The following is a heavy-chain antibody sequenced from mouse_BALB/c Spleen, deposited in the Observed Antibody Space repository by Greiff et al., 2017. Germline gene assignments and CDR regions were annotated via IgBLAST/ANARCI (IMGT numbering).Heavy chain of an antibody. CDR2: IWAGGST. Sequence: VKLVESGPGLVAPSQSLSITCTVSGFSLTSYGVHWVRQPPGKGLEWLGVIWAGGSTNYTSALMSRLSISKDNSKSQVFLKMNSLQTDDTAMYYCARDSSYDGYYGGFAYWGQGTLVTVSA. D-gene: IGHD2-3*01. CDR1: GFSLTSYG. J-gene: IGHJ3*01. V-gene: IGHV2-9*02. CDR3: ARDSSYDGYYGGFAY.